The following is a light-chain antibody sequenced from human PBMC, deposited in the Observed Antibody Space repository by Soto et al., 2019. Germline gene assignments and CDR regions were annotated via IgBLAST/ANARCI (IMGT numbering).Light chain of an antibody. CDR2: DAS. V-gene: IGKV1-5*01. J-gene: IGKJ1*01. CDR1: QSISNW. CDR3: QKYNSFWT. Sequence: DIQMTQSPSTLSASVGDRVTISCRASQSISNWLAWYQQKPWKAPKLLIYDASSLESGVPSRFSGSGSGTEFTLTISSLQPEDFATYYCQKYNSFWTFGQGTKVEIK.